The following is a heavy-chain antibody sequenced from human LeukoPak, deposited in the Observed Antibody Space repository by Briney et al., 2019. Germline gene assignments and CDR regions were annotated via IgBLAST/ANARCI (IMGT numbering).Heavy chain of an antibody. J-gene: IGHJ5*02. Sequence: SETLSLTCTVSGYSISSGYYWGWIRQPPGKGLEWIGSIYNSGSTYYNPSLKSRVTISVDTSKNQFSLKLSSVTAADTAVYYCARDPRLGWFDPWGQGTLVTVSS. CDR1: GYSISSGYY. V-gene: IGHV4-38-2*02. D-gene: IGHD2-21*01. CDR3: ARDPRLGWFDP. CDR2: IYNSGST.